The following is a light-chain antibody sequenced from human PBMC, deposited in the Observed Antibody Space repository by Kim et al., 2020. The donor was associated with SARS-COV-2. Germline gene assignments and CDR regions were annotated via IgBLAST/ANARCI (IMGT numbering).Light chain of an antibody. Sequence: VSPGERATRSCRASQSVDSNVAWYQQRPGQAPRLLIYGASTRATTVPARFSGSGSGTEFTLTISSLQSEDFAVYYCQHYNNWSMYTFGQGTKLEI. CDR3: QHYNNWSMYT. J-gene: IGKJ2*01. CDR1: QSVDSN. V-gene: IGKV3-15*01. CDR2: GAS.